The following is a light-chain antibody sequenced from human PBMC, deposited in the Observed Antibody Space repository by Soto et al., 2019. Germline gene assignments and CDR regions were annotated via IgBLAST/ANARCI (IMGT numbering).Light chain of an antibody. CDR3: QQYDNYSLLI. J-gene: IGKJ4*01. V-gene: IGKV1-5*03. Sequence: DIRLTQSPSTLSASVGDRVTITCRATQSISTWLAWYQQRPGKVPKLLIYKASILDSGVPSRFSGSRSGTEFTLTISSLQPDDFATYYCQQYDNYSLLIFGGGTKVDVK. CDR2: KAS. CDR1: QSISTW.